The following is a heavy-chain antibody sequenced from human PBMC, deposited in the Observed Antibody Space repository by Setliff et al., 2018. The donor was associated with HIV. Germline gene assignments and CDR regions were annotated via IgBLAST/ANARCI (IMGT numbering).Heavy chain of an antibody. V-gene: IGHV4-34*01. CDR1: GGSFSGYH. J-gene: IGHJ6*03. CDR2: INHSGRT. Sequence: TLSLPCAVYGGSFSGYHWNWIRQPPGKGLEWIGEINHSGRTNYNPSLKSRVTISVDTSKNQFSLKLRSVTAADTAMYYCARVSITYWYSIPTFYYYYMDVWGKGTKVTVSS. D-gene: IGHD2-15*01. CDR3: ARVSITYWYSIPTFYYYYMDV.